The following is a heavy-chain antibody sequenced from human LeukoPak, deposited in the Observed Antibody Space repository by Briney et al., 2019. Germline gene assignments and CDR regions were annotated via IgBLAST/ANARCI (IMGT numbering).Heavy chain of an antibody. CDR3: ASGEQYCSSTSCYLDAFDI. Sequence: SETLSLTCTVSGGSFGNYYWSWIRQPPGKGLEWIGYIYDSGTTNYNPSLKSRVTISVDTSKNQFSLKLSSVTAADTAVYYCASGEQYCSSTSCYLDAFDIWGQGTMVTVSS. D-gene: IGHD2-2*01. J-gene: IGHJ3*02. CDR1: GGSFGNYY. CDR2: IYDSGTT. V-gene: IGHV4-59*08.